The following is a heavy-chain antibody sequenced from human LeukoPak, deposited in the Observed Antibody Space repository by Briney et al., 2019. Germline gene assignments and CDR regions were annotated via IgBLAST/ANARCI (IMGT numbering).Heavy chain of an antibody. D-gene: IGHD6-19*01. Sequence: PGRSLRLSCAASGFTVSSNYMTWVRQALGKGLEWVSGIYSGGRTYYADSVRGRFTISRDNSNNTLYLQMNSLRVEDTALYYCARGATRTAVAGDWGQGTLVTVSS. CDR1: GFTVSSNY. CDR2: IYSGGRT. J-gene: IGHJ4*02. CDR3: ARGATRTAVAGD. V-gene: IGHV3-66*01.